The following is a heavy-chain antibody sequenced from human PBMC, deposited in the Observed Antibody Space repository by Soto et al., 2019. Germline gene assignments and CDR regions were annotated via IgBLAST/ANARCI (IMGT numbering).Heavy chain of an antibody. J-gene: IGHJ5*02. CDR2: VYWDDDK. Sequence: QITLKESGPTLVKPTQTLTLTCTFSGFSLSTSGVGVGWIRQPPGKALEWLALVYWDDDKFYSPFLKSRLTITKDTSKNQVILIMTNMDPVDTGTYYGVYRLEEVIGWFDPWGQGMLVIVSS. V-gene: IGHV2-5*02. CDR1: GFSLSTSGVG. D-gene: IGHD3-22*01. CDR3: VYRLEEVIGWFDP.